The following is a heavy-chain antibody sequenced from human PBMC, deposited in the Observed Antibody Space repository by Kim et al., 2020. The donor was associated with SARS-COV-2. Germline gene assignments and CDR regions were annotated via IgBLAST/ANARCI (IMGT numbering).Heavy chain of an antibody. V-gene: IGHV1-69*01. CDR3: VRLEGYDSSGYYFDY. J-gene: IGHJ4*02. D-gene: IGHD3-22*01. Sequence: QKFQGRVTITADESTSTAYMELSSLRSEDTAVYYCVRLEGYDSSGYYFDYWGQGTLVTVSS.